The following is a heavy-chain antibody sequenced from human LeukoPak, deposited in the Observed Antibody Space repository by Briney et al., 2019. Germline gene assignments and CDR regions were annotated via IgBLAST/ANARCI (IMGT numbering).Heavy chain of an antibody. J-gene: IGHJ6*03. CDR1: GGSFSGYY. CDR2: INHSGST. V-gene: IGHV4-34*01. Sequence: SETLSLTCAVYGGSFSGYYWSWIRQPPGKGLEWIGEINHSGSTNYNPSLKSRVTISVDTSKNQFSLKLSSVTAADTAVYYCARIGYYYYMDVWGKGTTVTVSS. CDR3: ARIGYYYYMDV.